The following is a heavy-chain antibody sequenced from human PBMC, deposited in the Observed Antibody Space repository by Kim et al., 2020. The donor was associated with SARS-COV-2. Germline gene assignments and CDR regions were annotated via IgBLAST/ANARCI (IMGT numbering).Heavy chain of an antibody. Sequence: SVKVSCKASGGTFSSYAISWVRQAPGQGLEWMGGIIPIFGTANYAQKFQGRVTITADESTSTAYMELSSLRSEDTAVYYCARVPYYDSSGYFDYWGQGTLVTVSS. CDR2: IIPIFGTA. J-gene: IGHJ4*02. D-gene: IGHD3-22*01. V-gene: IGHV1-69*13. CDR1: GGTFSSYA. CDR3: ARVPYYDSSGYFDY.